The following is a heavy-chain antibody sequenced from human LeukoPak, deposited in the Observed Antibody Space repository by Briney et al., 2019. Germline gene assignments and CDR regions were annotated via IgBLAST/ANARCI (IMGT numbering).Heavy chain of an antibody. CDR1: GFTFSMYW. J-gene: IGHJ4*02. CDR2: IKQDGSEK. V-gene: IGHV3-7*04. Sequence: GSLRLSCAASGFTFSMYWMSWVRQAPGKGLEWVANIKQDGSEKYYVDSVKGRFTISRDSGKNSLYLQMNSLRAEDTAVYYCARWSGAYHTFDYWGQGTLVTVSS. D-gene: IGHD1-14*01. CDR3: ARWSGAYHTFDY.